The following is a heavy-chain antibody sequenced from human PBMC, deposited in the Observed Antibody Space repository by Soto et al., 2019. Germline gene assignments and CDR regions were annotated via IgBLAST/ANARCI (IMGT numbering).Heavy chain of an antibody. D-gene: IGHD1-7*01. CDR2: ISGSGGGT. CDR1: GFTFSSYA. J-gene: IGHJ4*02. CDR3: AKPVTATTVGFY. V-gene: IGHV3-23*01. Sequence: GGSLRLSCAASGFTFSSYAMSWVRQAPGKGLEWVSGISGSGGGTYYADSVKGRFTISRDNSKNTLYLQMNSLRAEDTAVYYCAKPVTATTVGFYWGQGTLVTVSS.